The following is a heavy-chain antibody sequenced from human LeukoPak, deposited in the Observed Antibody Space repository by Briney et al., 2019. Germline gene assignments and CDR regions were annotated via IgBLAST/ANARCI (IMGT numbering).Heavy chain of an antibody. V-gene: IGHV5-51*01. CDR2: IYPGDSDT. J-gene: IGHJ4*02. D-gene: IGHD6-13*01. CDR1: GYNFATYW. Sequence: GESLKISCKGSGYNFATYWIGWVRPMPGKGLEWMGIIYPGDSDTTYSPSFQGQVTISADKSIATAYLQWSLKASDTAMYYCARRHSSSWSFDYWGQGTLVTVSS. CDR3: ARRHSSSWSFDY.